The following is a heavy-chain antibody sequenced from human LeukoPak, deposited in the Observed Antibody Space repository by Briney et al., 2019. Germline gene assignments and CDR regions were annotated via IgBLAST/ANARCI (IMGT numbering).Heavy chain of an antibody. J-gene: IGHJ4*02. CDR3: AKDQAVAGPGSDY. CDR2: ISGSGGST. CDR1: GFTFSSYA. V-gene: IGHV3-23*01. D-gene: IGHD6-19*01. Sequence: AGASLRLSCAASGFTFSSYAMSWVRPAPGQGLEWVSAISGSGGSTYYADSVKGRFTISRDNSKNTLYLQMNSLRAEDTAVYYCAKDQAVAGPGSDYWGQGTLVTVSS.